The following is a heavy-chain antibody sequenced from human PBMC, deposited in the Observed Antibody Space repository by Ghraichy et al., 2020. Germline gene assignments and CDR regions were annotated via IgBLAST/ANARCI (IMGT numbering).Heavy chain of an antibody. Sequence: SQTLSLTCVIFGDSVSSDTATWNWIRQSPSRGLEWLGRTYYRSKWYYDYGTSVKSRANISPDTSKNQFSLQLNFVTPEDTAVYYCAKRGAWGTLDIWGQGTMVTVSP. CDR2: TYYRSKWYY. CDR1: GDSVSSDTAT. V-gene: IGHV6-1*01. D-gene: IGHD3-16*01. CDR3: AKRGAWGTLDI. J-gene: IGHJ3*02.